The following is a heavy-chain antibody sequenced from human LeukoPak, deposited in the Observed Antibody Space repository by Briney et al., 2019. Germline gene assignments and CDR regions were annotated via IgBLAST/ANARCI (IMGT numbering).Heavy chain of an antibody. V-gene: IGHV1-2*02. J-gene: IGHJ6*03. CDR3: ARLRLNVVVGAATQGGDYYYYMDV. CDR2: INPNSGGT. CDR1: GYTFTGYY. Sequence: ASVKVSCKASGYTFTGYYMHWVRQAPGQGLEWMGGINPNSGGTNYAQKFQGRVTMTRDTSISTAYMELSRLRSDDTAVYYCARLRLNVVVGAATQGGDYYYYMDVWGKGTTVTVSS. D-gene: IGHD2-15*01.